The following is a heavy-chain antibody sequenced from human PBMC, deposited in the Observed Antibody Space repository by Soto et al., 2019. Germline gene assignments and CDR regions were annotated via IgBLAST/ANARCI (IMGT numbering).Heavy chain of an antibody. D-gene: IGHD1-1*01. CDR2: INPNSGGT. V-gene: IGHV1-2*02. CDR3: AREPATAKPEGVDF. Sequence: QVQLVQSGAEVRKPGASVKVSCKASGYTFSDYYIHWVRQAPGLELVWMGWINPNSGGTKYAPKFQGGVTMTRDTSITTAYMELSRLRSGDTAVYYCAREPATAKPEGVDFWGQGTLVTVSS. J-gene: IGHJ4*02. CDR1: GYTFSDYY.